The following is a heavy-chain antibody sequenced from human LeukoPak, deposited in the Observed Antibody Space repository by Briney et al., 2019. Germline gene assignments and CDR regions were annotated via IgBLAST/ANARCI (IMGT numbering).Heavy chain of an antibody. D-gene: IGHD1-26*01. V-gene: IGHV4-59*01. CDR3: ARREGY. CDR2: IYYSGST. J-gene: IGHJ4*02. Sequence: SETLSLTCTVSGGSISDYYWSWIRQPPGKGLEWIGYIYYSGSTNYNPSLKSRVAMSVDTSKNQFSLKLNSVTAADTAVYYCARREGYWGQGTLVTVSS. CDR1: GGSISDYY.